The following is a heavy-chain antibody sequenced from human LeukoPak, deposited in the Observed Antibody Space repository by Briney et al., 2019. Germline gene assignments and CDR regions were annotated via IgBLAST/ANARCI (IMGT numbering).Heavy chain of an antibody. CDR2: INPDSGGT. CDR1: GYTFTGYY. Sequence: ASVKVSCKASGYTFTGYYMHWVRQAPGQGLEWMGWINPDSGGTNYAQKFQGRVTMTRDTSINTAYMELSRLRSDDTAVYYCARDRGDGDYNFLWDYWGQGTLVTVSS. V-gene: IGHV1-2*02. D-gene: IGHD4-17*01. CDR3: ARDRGDGDYNFLWDY. J-gene: IGHJ4*02.